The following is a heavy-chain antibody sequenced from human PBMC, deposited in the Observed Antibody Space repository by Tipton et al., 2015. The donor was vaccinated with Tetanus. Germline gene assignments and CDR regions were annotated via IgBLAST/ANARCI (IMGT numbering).Heavy chain of an antibody. D-gene: IGHD3-22*01. CDR2: IYYSGST. V-gene: IGHV4-61*01. CDR1: GGSVSSGSYY. J-gene: IGHJ4*02. Sequence: TLSLTCTVSGGSVSSGSYYWSWIRQPPGKGLEWIGYIYYSGSTNYNPSLKSRVTISVDTSKNQFSLKLSSVTAADTAVYYCASLYYYDSSGSPPFDYWGQGTLVTVSS. CDR3: ASLYYYDSSGSPPFDY.